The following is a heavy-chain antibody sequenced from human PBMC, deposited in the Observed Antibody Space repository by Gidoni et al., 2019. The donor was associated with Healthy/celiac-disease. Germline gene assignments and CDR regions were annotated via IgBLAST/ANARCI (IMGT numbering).Heavy chain of an antibody. V-gene: IGHV5-51*03. Sequence: EVQLVQSGAEVKKPGESLKISGKGSGYSFTSYWIGWVRQMPGKGLEWMGIIYPGDSDTRYSPSFQGQVTISADKSISTAYLQWSSLKASDTAMYYCARSSRYSSSWYYFDYWGQGTLVTVSS. D-gene: IGHD6-13*01. CDR2: IYPGDSDT. CDR1: GYSFTSYW. J-gene: IGHJ4*02. CDR3: ARSSRYSSSWYYFDY.